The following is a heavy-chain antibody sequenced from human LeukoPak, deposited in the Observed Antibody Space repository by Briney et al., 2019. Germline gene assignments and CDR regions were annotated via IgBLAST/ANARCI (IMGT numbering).Heavy chain of an antibody. CDR2: IYPGDSDT. CDR3: ARHSIAAAAEYYMDV. CDR1: GYSFTNNW. D-gene: IGHD6-13*01. J-gene: IGHJ6*03. V-gene: IGHV5-51*01. Sequence: GESLKISCKGSGYSFTNNWIGWVRQMPGKGLEWMGIIYPGDSDTRYSPSFQGQVTISADKSINTAYLQWSSLKASDTAMYYCARHSIAAAAEYYMDVWGKGTTVTVSS.